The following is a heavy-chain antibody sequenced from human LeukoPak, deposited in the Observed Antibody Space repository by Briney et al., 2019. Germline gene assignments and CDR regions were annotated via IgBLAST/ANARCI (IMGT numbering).Heavy chain of an antibody. V-gene: IGHV3-33*01. Sequence: GGSLRLSCAASGFTFSSYGMHWVRQAPGKGLEWVALIWYDGSNEDYVDSVKGRFTISRDNSKNTLYLQMNSLRAEDTAVYYCAIWSSSWYSPYYFDYWGQGTLVTVSS. D-gene: IGHD6-13*01. J-gene: IGHJ4*02. CDR2: IWYDGSNE. CDR1: GFTFSSYG. CDR3: AIWSSSWYSPYYFDY.